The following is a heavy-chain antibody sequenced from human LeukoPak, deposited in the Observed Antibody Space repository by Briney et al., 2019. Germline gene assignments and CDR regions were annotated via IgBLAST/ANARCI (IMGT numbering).Heavy chain of an antibody. V-gene: IGHV4-59*08. CDR2: IYYSGST. CDR1: GGSISSYY. CDR3: ARARIQLWSYYFDY. J-gene: IGHJ4*02. Sequence: SETLSLTCTVSGGSISSYYWSWVRQPPGKGLEWVGYIYYSGSTNYNPSLKSRVTISVDTSKNQFSLKLSSVTAADTAVYYCARARIQLWSYYFDYGGQGTLVTVSP. D-gene: IGHD5-18*01.